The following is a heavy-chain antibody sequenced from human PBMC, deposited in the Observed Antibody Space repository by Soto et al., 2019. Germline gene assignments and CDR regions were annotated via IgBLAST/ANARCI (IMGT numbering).Heavy chain of an antibody. J-gene: IGHJ3*02. CDR2: IYPGDSDT. CDR3: ARLFSKENGPYYGSTSDAFDI. V-gene: IGHV5-51*01. D-gene: IGHD3-10*01. Sequence: GESLKISCKGSGYSFTSYWIGWVRQMPGKGLEWMGIIYPGDSDTRYSPSFQGQVTISADKSISTAYLQWSSLKASDTAMYYCARLFSKENGPYYGSTSDAFDIWGQGTMVTVSS. CDR1: GYSFTSYW.